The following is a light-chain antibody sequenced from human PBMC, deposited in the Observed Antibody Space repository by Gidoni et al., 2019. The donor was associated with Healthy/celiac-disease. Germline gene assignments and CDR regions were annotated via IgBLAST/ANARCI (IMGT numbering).Light chain of an antibody. V-gene: IGKV1-33*01. CDR1: QDISNY. CDR3: QQYYNLPLT. Sequence: DIQMTKSPSSLSASVGDRVTITCQASQDISNYLNWYQQKPGKAPKLLIYDASNLETGVPSRFSGSGSGTDFTFTISSLQPEDIATYYCQQYYNLPLTFGGGTKVEIK. J-gene: IGKJ4*01. CDR2: DAS.